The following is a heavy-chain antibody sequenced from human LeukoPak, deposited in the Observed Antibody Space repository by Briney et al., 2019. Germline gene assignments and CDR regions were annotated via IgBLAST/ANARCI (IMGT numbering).Heavy chain of an antibody. Sequence: GGSLRLSCAASGFTFSSYGMHWVRQAPGKGLEWVAVISYDGSNKYYADSVKGRFTISKDNAKNSLYLQMNSLRAEDTAVYYCAGVRGDYGGLFDYWGQGTLVTVSS. J-gene: IGHJ4*02. V-gene: IGHV3-30*03. CDR3: AGVRGDYGGLFDY. CDR1: GFTFSSYG. D-gene: IGHD4-17*01. CDR2: ISYDGSNK.